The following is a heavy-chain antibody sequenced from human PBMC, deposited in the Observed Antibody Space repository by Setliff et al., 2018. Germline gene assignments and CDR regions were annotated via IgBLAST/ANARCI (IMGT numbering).Heavy chain of an antibody. CDR2: INYNGRT. J-gene: IGHJ4*02. D-gene: IGHD6-19*01. CDR3: ARHLLAGDSSFDY. Sequence: SETLSLTCTVSGGSISNYYWSWIRQPPGKGLEWIAFINYNGRTKYNPSLKSRVTISVDTSRNQFSLKLPSVTAADTAVYYCARHLLAGDSSFDYWGQGTLVTVSS. CDR1: GGSISNYY. V-gene: IGHV4-59*08.